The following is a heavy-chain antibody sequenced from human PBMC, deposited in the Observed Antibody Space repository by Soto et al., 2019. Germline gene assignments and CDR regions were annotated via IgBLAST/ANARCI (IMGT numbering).Heavy chain of an antibody. CDR2: IYYSGST. CDR1: GGSISSSIYY. D-gene: IGHD6-13*01. CDR3: ARSDSSSWYSHLISWDYFDY. Sequence: SETLSLTCTVSGGSISSSIYYWGWIRQPPGKGLEWIGSIYYSGSTYYNPSLKSRVTISVDTSKNQFSLKLNSVTPEDTAVYYCARSDSSSWYSHLISWDYFDYWGQGTLVTVSS. V-gene: IGHV4-39*01. J-gene: IGHJ4*02.